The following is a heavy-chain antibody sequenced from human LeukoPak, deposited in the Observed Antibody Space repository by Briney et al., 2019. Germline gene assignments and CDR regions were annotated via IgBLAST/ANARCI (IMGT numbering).Heavy chain of an antibody. CDR3: VRIYCTSTSCYGDSYYGMDV. J-gene: IGHJ6*02. V-gene: IGHV4-39*01. D-gene: IGHD2-2*01. Sequence: SETLSLACTVSGGSISSSSHSWGWIRQPPGKGLEWIGSISYSGSTYYNPSLKTRVTMSVDTSENQFSLKLSSVTAADSTVYYCVRIYCTSTSCYGDSYYGMDVWGQGTTVTVSS. CDR2: ISYSGST. CDR1: GGSISSSSHS.